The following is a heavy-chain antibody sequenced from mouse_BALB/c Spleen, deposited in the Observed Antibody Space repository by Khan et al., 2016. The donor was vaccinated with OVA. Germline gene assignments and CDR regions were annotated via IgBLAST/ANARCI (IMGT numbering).Heavy chain of an antibody. Sequence: QVQLQQSGAELVRSGASVKLSCKASGYTFTSYWMNWVRQRPRQGLEWIGKINPSDSESHYNQMFKDKATLTVDKSSGTAYMQLSSLTSEESAVYYCARREKYGYDPSWFAYWGQGTLVTVSA. CDR1: GYTFTSYW. CDR2: INPSDSES. CDR3: ARREKYGYDPSWFAY. V-gene: IGHV1-52*01. J-gene: IGHJ3*01. D-gene: IGHD2-2*01.